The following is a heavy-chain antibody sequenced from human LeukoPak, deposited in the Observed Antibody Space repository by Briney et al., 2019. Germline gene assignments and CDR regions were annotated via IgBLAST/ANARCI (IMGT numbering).Heavy chain of an antibody. D-gene: IGHD6-13*01. V-gene: IGHV4-30-4*01. CDR3: ARGIAAAGVWFDP. CDR1: GGSISSGDYY. J-gene: IGHJ5*02. Sequence: PSETLSLTCTVSGGSISSGDYYWSWIRQPPGKGLEWIGYIYYSGSTYYNPSLKSRVTISVDTSKNQFSLKLSSVTAADTAVYYCARGIAAAGVWFDPWGQGTLVTVSS. CDR2: IYYSGST.